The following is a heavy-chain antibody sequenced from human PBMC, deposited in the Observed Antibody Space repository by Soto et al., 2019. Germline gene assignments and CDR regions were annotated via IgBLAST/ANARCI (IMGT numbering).Heavy chain of an antibody. CDR2: ISYDGSNK. CDR3: AKGSGAKLKGHYYYYGMDV. CDR1: GFTFSSYG. D-gene: IGHD3-10*01. V-gene: IGHV3-30*18. J-gene: IGHJ6*02. Sequence: QVQLVESGGGVVQPGRSLRLSCAASGFTFSSYGMHWVRQAPGKGLEWVAVISYDGSNKYYADSVKGRFTISRDNSKNTLYLQMNSLRAEDTAVYYCAKGSGAKLKGHYYYYGMDVWGQGTTVTVSS.